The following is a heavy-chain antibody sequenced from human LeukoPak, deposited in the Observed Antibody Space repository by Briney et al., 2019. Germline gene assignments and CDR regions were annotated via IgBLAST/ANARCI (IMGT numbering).Heavy chain of an antibody. D-gene: IGHD1-26*01. CDR1: GYNFATSG. Sequence: ASVKVSCKAYGYNFATSGIGWVRQAPGEGLEWLGWISGYNGNTKSAPKLQGRVTMTTDTSTDTAYLELGSLRVDDTAIYYCARDLGPYTGSYYSYYHYMDVWGEGTSVTVSS. V-gene: IGHV1-18*01. CDR3: ARDLGPYTGSYYSYYHYMDV. J-gene: IGHJ6*03. CDR2: ISGYNGNT.